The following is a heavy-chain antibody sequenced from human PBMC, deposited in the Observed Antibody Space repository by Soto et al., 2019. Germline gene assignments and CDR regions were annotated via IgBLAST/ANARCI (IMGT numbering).Heavy chain of an antibody. V-gene: IGHV3-15*01. CDR1: GFTFSNAW. CDR2: IKSKTDGGTT. D-gene: IGHD2-2*01. CDR3: TTDKYGGYCSSTSCYGYYYYMDV. J-gene: IGHJ6*03. Sequence: PGGSLRLSCAASGFTFSNAWMSWVRQAPGKGLEWVGRIKSKTDGGTTDYAAPVKGRFTISRDDSKNMLYLQMNSLKTEDTAVYYCTTDKYGGYCSSTSCYGYYYYMDVWGKGTTVTVSS.